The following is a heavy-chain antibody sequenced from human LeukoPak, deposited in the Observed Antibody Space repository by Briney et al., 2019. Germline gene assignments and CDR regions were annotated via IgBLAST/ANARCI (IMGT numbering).Heavy chain of an antibody. CDR1: GGSISSGGYY. D-gene: IGHD3-3*01. J-gene: IGHJ4*02. Sequence: PPETLSLTCTVSGGSISSGGYYWSWIRQPPGKGLEWIGYIYHSGSTYYNPSLKSRVTISVDRSKNQFSLKLSSVTAADTAVYYCARDPTIWSGFDYWGQGTLVTVSS. V-gene: IGHV4-30-2*01. CDR3: ARDPTIWSGFDY. CDR2: IYHSGST.